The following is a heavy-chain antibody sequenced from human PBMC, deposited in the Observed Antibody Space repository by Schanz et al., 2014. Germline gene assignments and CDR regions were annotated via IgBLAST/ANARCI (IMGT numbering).Heavy chain of an antibody. J-gene: IGHJ4*02. CDR3: ATGKGDILTGRY. Sequence: QVQLVQSGAEVKKPGSSMKVSCKASGGTFSTYPINWLRQAPGQGLEWMGRIIPIHGIANYAQNFQGRVTNTADKSTSTAYMELTSLRSEDTAVYYCATGKGDILTGRYWGQGTLVTVSS. V-gene: IGHV1-69*02. CDR2: IIPIHGIA. CDR1: GGTFSTYP. D-gene: IGHD3-9*01.